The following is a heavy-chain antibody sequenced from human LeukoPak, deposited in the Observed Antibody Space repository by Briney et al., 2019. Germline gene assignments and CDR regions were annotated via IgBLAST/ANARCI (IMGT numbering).Heavy chain of an antibody. CDR2: ISGSGGST. D-gene: IGHD2-21*02. CDR3: AKDGCGGDCSWYFDL. V-gene: IGHV3-23*01. Sequence: SGGSLRLSCADSGFTFRSYAMSWVRQAPGKGLEWVSSISGSGGSTYYADSVRGRFTISRDNSKNTLYLQMNSLRAEDTAVYYCAKDGCGGDCSWYFDLWGRGTLVTVSS. CDR1: GFTFRSYA. J-gene: IGHJ2*01.